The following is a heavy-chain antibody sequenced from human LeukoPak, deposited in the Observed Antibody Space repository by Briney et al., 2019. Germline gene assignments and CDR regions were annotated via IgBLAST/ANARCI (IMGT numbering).Heavy chain of an antibody. Sequence: PSETLSLTCTVSGGSISSSSWSWIRQPPGKGLEWIGYIYYSGSTYYNPSLKSRVTISVDTSKNQFSLKLSSVTAADTAVYYCARDQRGYGDYVSYWGQGTLVTVSS. CDR1: GGSISSSS. J-gene: IGHJ4*02. D-gene: IGHD4-17*01. CDR3: ARDQRGYGDYVSY. CDR2: IYYSGST. V-gene: IGHV4-59*12.